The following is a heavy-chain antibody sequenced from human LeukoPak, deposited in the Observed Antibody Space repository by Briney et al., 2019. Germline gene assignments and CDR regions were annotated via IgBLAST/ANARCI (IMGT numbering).Heavy chain of an antibody. D-gene: IGHD3-22*01. Sequence: PGGSLRLSCVASGFTFSSYAMSWVRQAPGKGLEWVSAISGSGDPTYYADSVKGRFTISRDKSKNTLHLQVNSLRAEDTAVYYCAKASSDSSSYAYFHHWGQGTLVTVS. CDR3: AKASSDSSSYAYFHH. CDR2: ISGSGDPT. CDR1: GFTFSSYA. V-gene: IGHV3-23*01. J-gene: IGHJ1*01.